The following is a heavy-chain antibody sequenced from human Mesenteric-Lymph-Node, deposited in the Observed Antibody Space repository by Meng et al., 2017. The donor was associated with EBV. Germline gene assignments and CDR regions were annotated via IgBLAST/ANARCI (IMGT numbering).Heavy chain of an antibody. V-gene: IGHV1-46*01. CDR2: TSPSGAGT. Sequence: QVQLVQSGAEMKNLGASVKVSCKTSGYIFTGNYIHWVRQAPGQGLEWMGVTSPSGAGTTYAQKFQGRVTMTRDTSTSTIYMELASLRSEDTAVYYCATGYTSLDYWGQGALVTVFS. D-gene: IGHD5-18*01. CDR1: GYIFTGNY. J-gene: IGHJ4*02. CDR3: ATGYTSLDY.